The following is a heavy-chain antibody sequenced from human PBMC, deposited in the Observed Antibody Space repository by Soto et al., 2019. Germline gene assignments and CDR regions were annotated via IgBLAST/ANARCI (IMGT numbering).Heavy chain of an antibody. Sequence: ASVKVSCKASGYTFINLDISWVRQAAGQGLEWLGWMNPGSGKTGYASKFQGRVAMTRDASTGTSHLELGSLTSDDTAVYYCARMASAGTLNWFDPWGQGTLVTVSS. V-gene: IGHV1-8*02. CDR3: ARMASAGTLNWFDP. D-gene: IGHD6-13*01. CDR1: GYTFINLD. CDR2: MNPGSGKT. J-gene: IGHJ5*02.